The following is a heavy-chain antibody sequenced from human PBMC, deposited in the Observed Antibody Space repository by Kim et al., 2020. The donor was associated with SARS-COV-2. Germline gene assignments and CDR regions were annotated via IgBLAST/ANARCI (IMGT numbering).Heavy chain of an antibody. V-gene: IGHV1-3*01. CDR1: GYTFTSYA. Sequence: ASVKVSCKASGYTFTSYAMHWVRQAPGQRLEWMGWINAGNGNTKYSQKFQGRVTITRDTSASTAYMELSSLRSEDTAVYYCASEYYYDSSGYYPADIYGMDVWGQGTTVTVSS. D-gene: IGHD3-22*01. CDR2: INAGNGNT. J-gene: IGHJ6*02. CDR3: ASEYYYDSSGYYPADIYGMDV.